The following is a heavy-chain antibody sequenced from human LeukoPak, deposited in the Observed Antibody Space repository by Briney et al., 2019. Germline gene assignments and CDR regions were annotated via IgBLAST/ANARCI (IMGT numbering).Heavy chain of an antibody. CDR1: GFTFSNAW. J-gene: IGHJ4*02. D-gene: IGHD2-21*02. V-gene: IGHV3-15*01. Sequence: GGSLRLSCAASGFTFSNAWMSWVRQAPGKGLEWVGRIKSKTDGGTTDHAAPVKGRFTISRDDSQNTLYLQMNSLKTEDTAVYYCTTEVYCGGDCYYFDYWGQGTLVTVSS. CDR2: IKSKTDGGTT. CDR3: TTEVYCGGDCYYFDY.